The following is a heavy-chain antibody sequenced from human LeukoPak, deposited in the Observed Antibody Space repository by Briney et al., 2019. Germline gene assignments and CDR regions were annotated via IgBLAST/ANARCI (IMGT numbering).Heavy chain of an antibody. CDR3: ARDSYYDILTGYYV. CDR1: GGSISSGDYY. Sequence: PSQTLSLTCTVSGGSISSGDYYWSWIRQPPGKGLEWIGYIYYSGSTYYNPSLKSRVTISVDTSKNQFSLKLSSVTAADTAVYYCARDSYYDILTGYYVWGQGTLVTVSS. V-gene: IGHV4-30-4*01. J-gene: IGHJ4*02. D-gene: IGHD3-9*01. CDR2: IYYSGST.